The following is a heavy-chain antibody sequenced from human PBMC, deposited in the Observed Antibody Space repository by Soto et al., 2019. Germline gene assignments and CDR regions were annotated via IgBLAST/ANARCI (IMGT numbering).Heavy chain of an antibody. J-gene: IGHJ4*02. CDR3: ATGVLRYFDWLLSYFDY. Sequence: GASVKVSCKVSGYTLTELSMHWVRQAPGKGLEWMGGFDPEDGETIYAQKFQGRVTMTEDTSTDTAYMELSSLRSEDTAVYYCATGVLRYFDWLLSYFDYWGQGTLVTVPS. CDR2: FDPEDGET. V-gene: IGHV1-24*01. CDR1: GYTLTELS. D-gene: IGHD3-9*01.